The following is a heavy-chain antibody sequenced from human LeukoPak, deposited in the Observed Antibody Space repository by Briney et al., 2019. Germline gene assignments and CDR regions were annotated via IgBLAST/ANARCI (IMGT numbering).Heavy chain of an antibody. Sequence: PGGSLRLSCAASGFTFSSYSMNWVRQAPGKGLEWVSSISSSSYIYCADSVKGRFTISRDNAKNSLYLQMNSLRAEDTAVYYCARADIAVAFKDWGQGTLVTVSS. D-gene: IGHD6-19*01. CDR2: ISSSSYI. V-gene: IGHV3-21*01. CDR3: ARADIAVAFKD. J-gene: IGHJ4*02. CDR1: GFTFSSYS.